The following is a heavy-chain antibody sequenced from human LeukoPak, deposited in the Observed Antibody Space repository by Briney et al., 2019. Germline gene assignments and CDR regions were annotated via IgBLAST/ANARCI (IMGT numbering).Heavy chain of an antibody. CDR2: ISSSSSTI. V-gene: IGHV3-48*02. CDR1: GFTFSSYG. CDR3: ARALQDAYDI. J-gene: IGHJ3*02. Sequence: GGSLRLSCAASGFTFSSYGMHWVRQAPGKGLEWVSYISSSSSTIYYADPVKGRFTISRDNAKNSLYLQMNSLRDEDTAVYYCARALQDAYDIWGQGTMVTVSS.